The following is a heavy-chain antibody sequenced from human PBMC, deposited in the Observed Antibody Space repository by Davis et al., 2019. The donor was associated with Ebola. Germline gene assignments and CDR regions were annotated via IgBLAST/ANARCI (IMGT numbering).Heavy chain of an antibody. J-gene: IGHJ5*02. CDR3: ARAYSNYPWWNWFDP. CDR1: GFTFSSYS. D-gene: IGHD4-11*01. Sequence: PGGSLRLSCAASGFTFSSYSMNWVRQAPGKGLEWVSSISSSSSYIYYADSVKGRFTISRDNAKNSLYLQMNSLRAEDTAVYYCARAYSNYPWWNWFDPWGQGTLVTVSS. CDR2: ISSSSSYI. V-gene: IGHV3-21*04.